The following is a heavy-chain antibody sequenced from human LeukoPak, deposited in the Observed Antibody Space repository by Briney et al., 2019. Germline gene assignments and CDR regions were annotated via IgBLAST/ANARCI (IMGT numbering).Heavy chain of an antibody. CDR3: ARHQSTNPSGLHPDY. V-gene: IGHV5-51*01. CDR2: IYPGASDT. Sequence: GESLKISCKGSGYSFTSYWIGWVRQMPGKGLEWMGIIYPGASDTRYSPSFQGQVTISADKSISTAYLQWNSLKASDTAMYYCARHQSTNPSGLHPDYWGQGTLVTVSS. J-gene: IGHJ4*02. D-gene: IGHD3-22*01. CDR1: GYSFTSYW.